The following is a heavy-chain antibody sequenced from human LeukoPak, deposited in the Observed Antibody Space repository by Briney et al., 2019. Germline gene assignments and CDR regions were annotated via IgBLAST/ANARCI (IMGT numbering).Heavy chain of an antibody. CDR2: IYYSGST. D-gene: IGHD5-18*01. CDR3: ARERYSYTFDAFDI. V-gene: IGHV4-59*01. J-gene: IGHJ3*02. CDR1: GGSISSYY. Sequence: SETLSLTCTVSGGSISSYYWSWIRQPPGKGLEWIGYIYYSGSTNYNPSLKSRVTISVDTSKNQFSLKLSSVTAADAAVYYCARERYSYTFDAFDIWGQGTMVTVSS.